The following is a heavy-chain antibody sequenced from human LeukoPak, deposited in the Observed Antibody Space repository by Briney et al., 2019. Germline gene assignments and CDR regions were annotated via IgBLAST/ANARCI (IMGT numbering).Heavy chain of an antibody. CDR3: ARGYSGYFYY. CDR2: IDGDGSST. Sequence: PGGSLRLSCAASGLTFSSYWMQWVRQAPGKGLVWVSRIDGDGSSTNYADSVKGRFTISRDNAKNTLYLQMNSLRAEDTVVYYCARGYSGYFYYWGQGTLVTVSS. CDR1: GLTFSSYW. D-gene: IGHD5-12*01. J-gene: IGHJ4*02. V-gene: IGHV3-74*01.